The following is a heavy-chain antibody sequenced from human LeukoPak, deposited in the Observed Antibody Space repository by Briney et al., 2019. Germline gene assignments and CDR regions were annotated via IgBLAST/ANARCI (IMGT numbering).Heavy chain of an antibody. CDR2: IYYSGST. D-gene: IGHD2-21*02. J-gene: IGHJ5*02. CDR3: AREVTTASTEYNWFDP. Sequence: PSETLSLTCTVSGGSISSGGYYWSWIRQHPGKGLEWIGYIYYSGSTYYNPSLKSRVTISVDTSKNQFSLKLSSVTAADTAVYYCAREVTTASTEYNWFDPWGQGTLVTVSS. CDR1: GGSISSGGYY. V-gene: IGHV4-31*03.